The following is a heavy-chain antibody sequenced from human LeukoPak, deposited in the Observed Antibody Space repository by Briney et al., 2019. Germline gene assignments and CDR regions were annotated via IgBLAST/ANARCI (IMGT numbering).Heavy chain of an antibody. CDR1: GGSISSSNW. Sequence: SETLSLTCAVSGGSISSSNWWSWVRQPPGKGLEWIGEIYPSGSTNYNPSLKSRVTISVDKSKNQFSLKLSSVTAADTAVYYCARTGGSGWYSRNYFDYWGQGTLVTVSS. V-gene: IGHV4-4*02. CDR3: ARTGGSGWYSRNYFDY. CDR2: IYPSGST. D-gene: IGHD6-19*01. J-gene: IGHJ4*02.